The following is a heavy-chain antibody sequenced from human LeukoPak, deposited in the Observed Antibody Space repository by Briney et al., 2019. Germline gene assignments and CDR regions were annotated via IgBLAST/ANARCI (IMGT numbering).Heavy chain of an antibody. CDR3: AKRYCSSTSCYGSYYYYYYMDV. CDR1: GFTFNSYA. Sequence: GSLRLSCAASGFTFNSYAMSWVRQAPGKGLEWVSAISGSGGSTYYADSVKGRFTISRDNSKNTLYLQMNSLRAEDTAVYYCAKRYCSSTSCYGSYYYYYYMDVWGKGTTVTISS. J-gene: IGHJ6*03. V-gene: IGHV3-23*01. D-gene: IGHD2-2*01. CDR2: ISGSGGST.